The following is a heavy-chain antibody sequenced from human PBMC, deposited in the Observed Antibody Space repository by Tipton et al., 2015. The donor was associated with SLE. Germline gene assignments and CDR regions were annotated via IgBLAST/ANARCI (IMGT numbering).Heavy chain of an antibody. CDR3: AKAEGYYDSSGYYNH. V-gene: IGHV3-43D*04. D-gene: IGHD3-22*01. J-gene: IGHJ5*02. CDR2: ISWDGGST. CDR1: GFTFDDYA. Sequence: SLRLSCAASGFTFDDYAMHWVRQAPGKGLEGVSLISWDGGSTYYGDSAKGRFTISRDSSKNSLYLQMNSLRTEDTALYYCAKAEGYYDSSGYYNHWGQGTLGTVSS.